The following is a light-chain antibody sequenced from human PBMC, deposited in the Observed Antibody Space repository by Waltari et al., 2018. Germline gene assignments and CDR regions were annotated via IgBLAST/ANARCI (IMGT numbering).Light chain of an antibody. CDR1: QSVLYSSNNKNY. CDR3: QQYYSTPWT. Sequence: DIVMTQSPDSLAVSLGERATINCKSSQSVLYSSNNKNYLAWYQQKQGQPPKLLIYWASTRESGFPDRFSGSGSGTDFTLTISSLQAEDVAVYYCQQYYSTPWTFGQGTKVEIK. V-gene: IGKV4-1*01. CDR2: WAS. J-gene: IGKJ1*01.